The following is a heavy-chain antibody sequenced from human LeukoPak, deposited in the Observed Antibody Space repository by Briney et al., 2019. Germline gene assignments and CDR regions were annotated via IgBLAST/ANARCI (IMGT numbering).Heavy chain of an antibody. CDR3: ARDQDTAMVGSSDFDY. D-gene: IGHD5-18*01. V-gene: IGHV1-2*02. CDR2: INPNSGGT. CDR1: GYTFTGYY. Sequence: VASVKVSCKASGYTFTGYYMHWVRQAPGQGLEWMGWINPNSGGTNYAQKFQGRLTMTRDTSISTAYMELSRLRSDDTAVYYCARDQDTAMVGSSDFDYWGQGTLVTVSS. J-gene: IGHJ4*02.